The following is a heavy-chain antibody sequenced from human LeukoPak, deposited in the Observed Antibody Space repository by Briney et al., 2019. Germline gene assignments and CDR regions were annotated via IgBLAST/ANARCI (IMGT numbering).Heavy chain of an antibody. V-gene: IGHV4-30-2*01. J-gene: IGHJ5*02. CDR2: ISHSGST. CDR1: GGSISSGGYY. Sequence: PSETLSLTCTVSGGSISSGGYYWSWIRQPPGKGLEWIGYISHSGSTYYNPSLRSRVTISVDRSKNQFSLKLSSVTASDTAVYYCASDLGYCSSTSCNEWFDPWGQGTLVTVSS. D-gene: IGHD2-2*01. CDR3: ASDLGYCSSTSCNEWFDP.